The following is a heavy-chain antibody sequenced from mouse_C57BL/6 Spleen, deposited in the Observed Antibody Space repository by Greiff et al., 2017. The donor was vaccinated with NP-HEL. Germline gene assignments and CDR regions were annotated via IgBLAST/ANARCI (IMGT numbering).Heavy chain of an antibody. CDR2: IDPSDSYT. CDR1: GYTFTSYW. CDR3: AIGIYYEGFAY. J-gene: IGHJ3*01. D-gene: IGHD1-1*01. Sequence: QVQLKQPGAELVKPGASVKLSCKASGYTFTSYWMQWVKQRPGQGLEWIGEIDPSDSYTNYNQKFKGKATLTVDTSSSTDYMQLSSLTSEDSAVYYCAIGIYYEGFAYWGQGTLVTVSA. V-gene: IGHV1-50*01.